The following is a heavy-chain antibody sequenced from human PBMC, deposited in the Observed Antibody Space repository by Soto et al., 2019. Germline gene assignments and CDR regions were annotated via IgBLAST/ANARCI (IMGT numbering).Heavy chain of an antibody. J-gene: IGHJ6*02. CDR3: ASDRRYYYYGMDV. V-gene: IGHV1-69*01. Sequence: QVQLVQSGSEVKKPGSSVKVSCKASGGTFSSYAISWVRQAPGQGLEWMGGIIPIFGTANYAQKFQGRVTISADEDKSTAYMELSSLRSEDTAVYYCASDRRYYYYGMDVWGQGTTVTVSS. CDR1: GGTFSSYA. CDR2: IIPIFGTA.